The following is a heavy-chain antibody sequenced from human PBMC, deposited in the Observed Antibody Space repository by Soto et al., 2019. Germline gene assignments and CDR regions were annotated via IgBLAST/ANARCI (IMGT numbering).Heavy chain of an antibody. Sequence: QITLKESGPTLVKPTQTLTLTCTFSGFSFSTSGVGVGWIRQPPGKALEWLALLYWDDDKRYSPSLKSRLTISKGFSRXQVVLTMTNMDPMDTATYYCAHIGDGGYNLATFDVWGQGTMVTVSS. CDR1: GFSFSTSGVG. CDR3: AHIGDGGYNLATFDV. CDR2: LYWDDDK. J-gene: IGHJ3*01. D-gene: IGHD4-17*01. V-gene: IGHV2-5*02.